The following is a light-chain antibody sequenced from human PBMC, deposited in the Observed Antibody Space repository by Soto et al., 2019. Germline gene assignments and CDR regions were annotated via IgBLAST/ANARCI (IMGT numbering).Light chain of an antibody. V-gene: IGKV1-27*01. CDR1: QGISTY. CDR3: QNYNGAPWT. CDR2: AAS. Sequence: DIQMTQSPSSLSASVGDRVTITCRASQGISTYLVWYQQKPGTVPKLLLFAASTLHSGVPSRFSGSGSGTEFTLTISSLQPEDVASYYCQNYNGAPWTFGQGTKVEIK. J-gene: IGKJ1*01.